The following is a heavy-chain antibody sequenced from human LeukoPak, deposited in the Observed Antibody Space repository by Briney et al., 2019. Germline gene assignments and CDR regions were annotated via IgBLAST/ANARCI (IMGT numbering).Heavy chain of an antibody. D-gene: IGHD1-26*01. CDR3: TRRGGSYYFDY. CDR2: IYHSGST. Sequence: PSETLSLTCTVSGGSISSSSYYWGWIRQPPGKGLEWIGSIYHSGSTYYNPSLKSRITISVDTSQNQFSLKLSSVTAADTAVYYCTRRGGSYYFDYWGQGTLVTVSS. V-gene: IGHV4-39*07. CDR1: GGSISSSSYY. J-gene: IGHJ4*02.